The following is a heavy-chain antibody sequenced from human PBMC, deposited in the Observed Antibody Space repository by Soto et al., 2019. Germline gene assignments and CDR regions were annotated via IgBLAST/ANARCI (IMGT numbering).Heavy chain of an antibody. CDR2: TYYRSKWYS. D-gene: IGHD6-19*01. V-gene: IGHV6-1*01. Sequence: SQTLSLTCAISGDSVSSTSAAWSWIRQSPSRGLEWLGRTYYRSKWYSDYAVSVKSRITINPDTSKNQFSLQLNSVTPEDTAVYYCARGSYYSGWVWGQGTLVTVSS. CDR3: ARGSYYSGWV. J-gene: IGHJ4*02. CDR1: GDSVSSTSAA.